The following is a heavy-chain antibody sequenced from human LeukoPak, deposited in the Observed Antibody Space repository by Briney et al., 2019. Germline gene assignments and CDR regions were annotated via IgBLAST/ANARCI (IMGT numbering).Heavy chain of an antibody. J-gene: IGHJ5*02. Sequence: PSETLSLTCTVSGGSISSSSYYWGWIRQPPGKGLEWIGSIYYSGSTYYNPSLKSRVTISVDTSKNQFSLKLSSVTAADTAVYYCARGVDDILTGYGNWFDPWGQGTLVTVSS. V-gene: IGHV4-39*07. CDR1: GGSISSSSYY. CDR3: ARGVDDILTGYGNWFDP. D-gene: IGHD3-9*01. CDR2: IYYSGST.